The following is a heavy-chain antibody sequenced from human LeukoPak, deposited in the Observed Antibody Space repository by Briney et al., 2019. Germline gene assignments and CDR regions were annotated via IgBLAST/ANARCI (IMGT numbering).Heavy chain of an antibody. J-gene: IGHJ4*02. CDR2: ISWNSGSI. CDR1: GFTFDDYA. CDR3: ARNVGGYSYGYVNY. D-gene: IGHD5-18*01. Sequence: GGSLRLSCAASGFTFDDYAMHWVRQAPGKGLEWVSGISWNSGSIGYADSVKGRFTISRDNAKNSLYLQMNSLRAEDTAVYYCARNVGGYSYGYVNYWGQGTLVTVSS. V-gene: IGHV3-9*01.